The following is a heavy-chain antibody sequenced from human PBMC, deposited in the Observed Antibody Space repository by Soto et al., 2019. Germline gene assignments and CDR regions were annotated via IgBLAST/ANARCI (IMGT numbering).Heavy chain of an antibody. CDR1: GGSISSGGYS. Sequence: QLQLQESGSGLVKPSQTLSLTCAVSGGSISSGGYSWSWIRQPPGKGLEWIGYIYHSGSTYYNPSPKRQVTISVDRSKTQFSLKLSPVTAADTAVYYCARGQVVAAQHWGQGTLVTVSS. CDR3: ARGQVVAAQH. CDR2: IYHSGST. V-gene: IGHV4-30-2*01. J-gene: IGHJ4*02. D-gene: IGHD2-15*01.